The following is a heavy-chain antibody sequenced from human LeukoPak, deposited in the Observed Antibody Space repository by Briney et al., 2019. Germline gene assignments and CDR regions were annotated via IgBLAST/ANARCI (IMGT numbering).Heavy chain of an antibody. Sequence: PSETLSLTRAVYGGSFSGYFWSWIRQPPGKGLEWIGEVNHSGRTNYNPSLKSRVTISVDPSKSQFSLNLRSVTAADTAVYYCARGQFQRDYWGQGTLVIVSS. CDR2: VNHSGRT. CDR1: GGSFSGYF. V-gene: IGHV4-34*01. J-gene: IGHJ4*02. CDR3: ARGQFQRDY.